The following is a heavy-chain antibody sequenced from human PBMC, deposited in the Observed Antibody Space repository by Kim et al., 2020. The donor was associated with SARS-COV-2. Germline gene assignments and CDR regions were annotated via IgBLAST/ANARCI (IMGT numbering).Heavy chain of an antibody. V-gene: IGHV3-64D*09. J-gene: IGHJ6*02. D-gene: IGHD3-3*01. CDR2: ISSNGGST. CDR1: GFTFSSYA. Sequence: GGSLRLSCSASGFTFSSYAMHWVRQAPGKGLEYVSAISSNGGSTYYADSVKGRFTISRDNSKNTLYLQMSSLRAEDTAVYYCVKDVFGVVINGYYYYGMDVWGQGTTVTVSS. CDR3: VKDVFGVVINGYYYYGMDV.